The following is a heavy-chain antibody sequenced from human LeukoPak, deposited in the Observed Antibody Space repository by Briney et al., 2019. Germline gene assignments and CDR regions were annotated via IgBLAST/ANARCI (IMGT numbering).Heavy chain of an antibody. CDR1: GYTFTRYG. Sequence: GASVKVSCTASGYTFTRYGFSWVRQAPGQGLEWMGWISAYNGNTNCAQNLQGRVTMTTDTSTSTAYMELRSLRSDDTAVYYCARAGYDILTLAPDPANDYWGQGTLVTVSS. CDR3: ARAGYDILTLAPDPANDY. J-gene: IGHJ4*02. CDR2: ISAYNGNT. V-gene: IGHV1-18*01. D-gene: IGHD3-9*01.